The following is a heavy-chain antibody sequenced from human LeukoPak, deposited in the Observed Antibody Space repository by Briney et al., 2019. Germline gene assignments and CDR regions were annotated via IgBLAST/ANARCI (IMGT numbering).Heavy chain of an antibody. CDR1: GFTFSSSY. CDR3: ARRPAYSANYDY. CDR2: IFAGGST. J-gene: IGHJ4*02. V-gene: IGHV3-53*04. Sequence: GGSLRLSCAASGFTFSSSYMSWVRQAPGKGLEWVSVIFAGGSTYYADSVKGRFTISRHNSNNTLYLQMNSLRPEDTAVYFCARRPAYSANYDYWGPGTLVTVSS. D-gene: IGHD1-26*01.